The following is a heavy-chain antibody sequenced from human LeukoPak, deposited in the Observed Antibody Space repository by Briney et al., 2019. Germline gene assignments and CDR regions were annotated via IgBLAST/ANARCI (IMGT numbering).Heavy chain of an antibody. Sequence: PGGSLRLSCAASGFTFSSYWMSWVRQAPGKGLEWVANIKQDGSEKYYVGSVKGRFTISRDNAENSLYLQMNSLRAEDTAVYYCARVLSGSGSLYYYYYMDVWGKGTTVTISS. CDR3: ARVLSGSGSLYYYYYMDV. J-gene: IGHJ6*03. CDR1: GFTFSSYW. V-gene: IGHV3-7*01. D-gene: IGHD3-10*01. CDR2: IKQDGSEK.